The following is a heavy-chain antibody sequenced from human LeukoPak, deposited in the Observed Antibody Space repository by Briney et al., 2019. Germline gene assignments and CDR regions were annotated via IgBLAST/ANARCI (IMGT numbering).Heavy chain of an antibody. V-gene: IGHV4-34*01. CDR3: ARRPPYYYGSGRRTSNWFDP. Sequence: LTLSCAASGFTFSSYGMSWIRQPPGKGLEWIGEINHSGSTNYNPSLKSRVTISVDTSKNQFSLKLSSVTAADTAVYYCARRPPYYYGSGRRTSNWFDPWGQGTLVTVSS. D-gene: IGHD3-10*01. J-gene: IGHJ5*02. CDR2: INHSGST. CDR1: GFTFSSYG.